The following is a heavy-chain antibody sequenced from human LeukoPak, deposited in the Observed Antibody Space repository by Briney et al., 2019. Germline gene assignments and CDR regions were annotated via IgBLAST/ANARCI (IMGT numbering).Heavy chain of an antibody. J-gene: IGHJ6*02. CDR2: INPSGGST. D-gene: IGHD2-2*01. CDR3: ARDLRRLNCSSTSCPTNYYYYYGMDV. V-gene: IGHV1-46*01. CDR1: GYTFTSYD. Sequence: GASVKVSCKASGYTFTSYDINWVRQATGQGLEWMGIINPSGGSTSYAQKFQGRVTMTRDTSTSTVYMELSSLRSEDTAVYYCARDLRRLNCSSTSCPTNYYYYYGMDVWGQGTTVTVSS.